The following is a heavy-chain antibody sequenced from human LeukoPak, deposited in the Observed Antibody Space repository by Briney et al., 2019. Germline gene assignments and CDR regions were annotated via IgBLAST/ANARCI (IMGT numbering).Heavy chain of an antibody. Sequence: SETLSLTCAVYGGSFSGYYWSWIRQPPGKGLEWIGEINHSGSTNYNPSLKSRVTISVDTSKNQFSLKLSSVTAADTAVYYCAKTLFDCSGGSCYEAYFDDWGQGTLVTVSS. CDR2: INHSGST. V-gene: IGHV4-34*01. D-gene: IGHD2-15*01. J-gene: IGHJ4*02. CDR3: AKTLFDCSGGSCYEAYFDD. CDR1: GGSFSGYY.